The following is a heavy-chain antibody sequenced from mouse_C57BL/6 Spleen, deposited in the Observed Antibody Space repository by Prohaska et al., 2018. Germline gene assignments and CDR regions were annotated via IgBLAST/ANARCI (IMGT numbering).Heavy chain of an antibody. V-gene: IGHV14-4*01. CDR2: IDPENGDT. Sequence: EVQLQQSGAELVRPGASVKLSCTASGFNIKDDYMHWVKQRPEQGLEWIGWIDPENGDTEYASKFQGKATITADTSSNTAYLQLSSLKSEDTAVYYCTKDGTGDYWGQGTTLTVSS. CDR1: GFNIKDDY. D-gene: IGHD2-1*01. CDR3: TKDGTGDY. J-gene: IGHJ2*01.